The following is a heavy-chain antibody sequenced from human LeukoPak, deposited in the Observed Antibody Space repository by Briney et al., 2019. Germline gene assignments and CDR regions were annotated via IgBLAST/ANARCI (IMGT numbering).Heavy chain of an antibody. V-gene: IGHV1-24*01. Sequence: GASVKVSCEVSGYTLTELSMHWVRQAPGKGLEWMGGFDPEDGETIYAQKFQGRVTMTEDTSTDTAYMELSSLRSEDTAVYYCATLLRYFDWSTLDYWGQGTLVTVSS. CDR3: ATLLRYFDWSTLDY. J-gene: IGHJ4*02. CDR1: GYTLTELS. D-gene: IGHD3-9*01. CDR2: FDPEDGET.